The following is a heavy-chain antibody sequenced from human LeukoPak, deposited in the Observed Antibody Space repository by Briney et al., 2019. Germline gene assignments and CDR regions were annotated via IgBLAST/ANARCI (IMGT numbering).Heavy chain of an antibody. D-gene: IGHD3-9*01. Sequence: SVKVSCKASGYTFTGYYMHWVRQAPGQGLEWMGWINPNGGGTNYAQKFQGWGTMTRDTSISTAYMELSRLRSDDTAVYYCARDGGYYDILTGYYKDDAFDIWGQGTMVTVSS. CDR1: GYTFTGYY. J-gene: IGHJ3*02. CDR2: INPNGGGT. V-gene: IGHV1-2*04. CDR3: ARDGGYYDILTGYYKDDAFDI.